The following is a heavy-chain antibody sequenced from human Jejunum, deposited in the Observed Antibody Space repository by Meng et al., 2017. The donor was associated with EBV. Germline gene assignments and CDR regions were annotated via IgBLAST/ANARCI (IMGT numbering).Heavy chain of an antibody. CDR1: SGPIFSSNW. CDR2: IYHSGST. CDR3: ASIHPSIDS. D-gene: IGHD2-21*01. Sequence: QLKESGHGLVKAAGTLSLPRPVSSGPIFSSNWWTWVRPPPGKGLEWIGEIYHSGSTNYNPSLKSRITMSLDKSKNQFSLKLRSVTAADTAVYYCASIHPSIDSWGPGTLVTVSS. J-gene: IGHJ4*02. V-gene: IGHV4-4*02.